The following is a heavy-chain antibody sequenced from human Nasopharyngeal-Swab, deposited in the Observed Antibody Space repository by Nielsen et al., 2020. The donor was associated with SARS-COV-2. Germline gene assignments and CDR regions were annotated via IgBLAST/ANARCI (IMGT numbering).Heavy chain of an antibody. Sequence: TLSLTCAVYGGSFSGYYWSWIRQPPGKGLEWIGEINHRGSTNYNPSLKSRVTISVDTSKNQFSLKLSSVTAADTAVYYCAGVLCSSTSCYGVGNYYYGMDVWGQGTTVTVSS. J-gene: IGHJ6*02. CDR3: AGVLCSSTSCYGVGNYYYGMDV. CDR1: GGSFSGYY. CDR2: INHRGST. V-gene: IGHV4-34*01. D-gene: IGHD2-2*01.